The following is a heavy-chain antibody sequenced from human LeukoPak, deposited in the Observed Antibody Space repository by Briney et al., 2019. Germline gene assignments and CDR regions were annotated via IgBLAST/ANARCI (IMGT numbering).Heavy chain of an antibody. V-gene: IGHV3-21*06. CDR2: IGPTGSDR. CDR1: GLTFSTSG. D-gene: IGHD1-14*01. J-gene: IGHJ4*02. CDR3: ATETNGRHYDY. Sequence: GGSLRLSCTASGLTFSTSGFNWVRQAPGKGLECVASIGPTGSDRYHADSIKGRFTISRDNANNFLYLQMNSLRAEDTAVYYCATETNGRHYDYWGQGTLLTVSS.